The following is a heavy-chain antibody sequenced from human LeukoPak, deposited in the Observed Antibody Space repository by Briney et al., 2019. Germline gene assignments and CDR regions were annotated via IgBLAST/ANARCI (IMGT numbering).Heavy chain of an antibody. D-gene: IGHD3-22*01. CDR3: ARSGDYYGSSDYFSDRALFDL. J-gene: IGHJ4*02. V-gene: IGHV4-31*03. CDR2: MYYNGDT. Sequence: PSETLSLTCTVSGGSITRSGYYWSWIRPHPGKGPEWIRCMYYNGDTNYSPSLKSRLTISFDTSKNQLSLSLTSMTAADTAVYYCARSGDYYGSSDYFSDRALFDLWGQGTLVTVSS. CDR1: GGSITRSGYY.